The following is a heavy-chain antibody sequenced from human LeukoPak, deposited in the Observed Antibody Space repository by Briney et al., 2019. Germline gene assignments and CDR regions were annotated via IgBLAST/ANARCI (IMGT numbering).Heavy chain of an antibody. D-gene: IGHD6-13*01. CDR2: IYHSGST. CDR1: GGSISSGGYY. V-gene: IGHV4-30-2*01. J-gene: IGHJ4*02. Sequence: SETLSLTCTVSGGSISSGGYYWSWLRQPPGTGLEWIGYIYHSGSTYYNPSLKSRVTISVDRSKNQFSLKLSSVTAADTAVYYCARHAGTDSSSWYYFDYWGQGTLVTVSS. CDR3: ARHAGTDSSSWYYFDY.